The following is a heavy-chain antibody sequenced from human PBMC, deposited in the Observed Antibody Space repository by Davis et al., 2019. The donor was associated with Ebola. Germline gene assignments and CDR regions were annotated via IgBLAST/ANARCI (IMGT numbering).Heavy chain of an antibody. CDR3: ARDAPYYDFWSGYYFTYYGMDV. CDR1: GFTFSSYW. CDR2: IKQDGSEK. V-gene: IGHV3-7*03. D-gene: IGHD3-3*01. Sequence: GESLKISCAASGFTFSSYWMSWVRQAPGKGLEWVANIKQDGSEKYYVDSVKGRFTISRDNAKNSLYLQMNSLRAEDTAVYYCARDAPYYDFWSGYYFTYYGMDVWGQGTTVTVSS. J-gene: IGHJ6*02.